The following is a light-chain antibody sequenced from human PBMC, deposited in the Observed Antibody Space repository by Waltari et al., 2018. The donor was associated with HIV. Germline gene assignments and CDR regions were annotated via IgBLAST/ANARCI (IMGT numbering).Light chain of an antibody. V-gene: IGKV1-39*01. J-gene: IGKJ1*01. Sequence: DIQMTQSPSSLSASVGDRVTITCRASQSISSYLNWYQHKPGKPPKLLIYAASSLQSGVPSRFSDSGSGTDFTLTISSLQPEDFATYFCQLIYNTPPLTFGQGTKVALK. CDR3: QLIYNTPPLT. CDR2: AAS. CDR1: QSISSY.